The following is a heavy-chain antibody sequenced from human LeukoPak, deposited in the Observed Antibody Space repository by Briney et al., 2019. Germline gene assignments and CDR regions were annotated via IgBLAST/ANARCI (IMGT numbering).Heavy chain of an antibody. V-gene: IGHV3-23*01. CDR2: ISGSGGST. Sequence: GGSLRLSCAASGFTFSSYAMSWVRQAPGKGLGWVSAISGSGGSTYYADSVKGRFTISRDNSKNTLYLQMNSLRAEDTAVYYCANPLGGSGSYSVDYWGQGTLVTVSS. CDR3: ANPLGGSGSYSVDY. J-gene: IGHJ4*02. D-gene: IGHD1-26*01. CDR1: GFTFSSYA.